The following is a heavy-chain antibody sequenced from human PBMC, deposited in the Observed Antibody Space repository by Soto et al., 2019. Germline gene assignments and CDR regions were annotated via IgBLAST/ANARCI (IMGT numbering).Heavy chain of an antibody. CDR3: AREKQQMDEWHYYYYGMEV. V-gene: IGHV1-18*04. CDR1: GYTFTSYC. D-gene: IGHD6-13*01. Sequence: SVKVSSKASGYTFTSYCISWVRHSPGQGLEWMGLISAYNGNTNYAQKLQGRVTMTTDTSTSTAYMELRSLRSDDTAVYYCAREKQQMDEWHYYYYGMEVWGQGTTVTV. CDR2: ISAYNGNT. J-gene: IGHJ6*02.